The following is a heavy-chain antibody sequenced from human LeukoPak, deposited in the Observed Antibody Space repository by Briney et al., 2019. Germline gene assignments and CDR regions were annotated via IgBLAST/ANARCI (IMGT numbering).Heavy chain of an antibody. Sequence: ASVTVSCKASGGTFSSYAISWVRQAPGQGLEWMGGIIPIFGTANYAQKFQGRVTITADESTSTAYMELSSLRSEDTAVYYCARGHAEVGDEVSNWGQGTLVTVSS. CDR2: IIPIFGTA. CDR1: GGTFSSYA. CDR3: ARGHAEVGDEVSN. D-gene: IGHD2-21*01. V-gene: IGHV1-69*13. J-gene: IGHJ4*02.